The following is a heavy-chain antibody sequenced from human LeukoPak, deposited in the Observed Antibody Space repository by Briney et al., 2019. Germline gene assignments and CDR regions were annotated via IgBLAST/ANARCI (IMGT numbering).Heavy chain of an antibody. CDR2: IWYDGSNK. V-gene: IGHV3-33*03. CDR3: AKGDSGSYGALDI. CDR1: GFTFSTYG. J-gene: IGHJ3*02. Sequence: GGSLRLSCAASGFTFSTYGMHWVRQAPGKGLEWVAVIWYDGSNKYHADSVKGRFAISRDNSKNRLYLQMNSLRAEDTAVYYCAKGDSGSYGALDIWGQGTMVTVSS. D-gene: IGHD1-26*01.